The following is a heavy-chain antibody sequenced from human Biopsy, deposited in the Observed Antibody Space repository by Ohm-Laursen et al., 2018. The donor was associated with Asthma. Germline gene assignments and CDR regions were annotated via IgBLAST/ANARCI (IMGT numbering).Heavy chain of an antibody. CDR2: ISWNSGTI. J-gene: IGHJ6*02. D-gene: IGHD3-10*01. V-gene: IGHV3-9*01. Sequence: SLRLSCAASGFSFDDYAMFWVRQAPGKGLEWVSGISWNSGTIGYADSVKGRFTISRDNAKNSLYLQMNSLGPEDTAVYYCARDMGAGPNQPPSGSGSSHLYGMDVWGQGTTVTVSS. CDR1: GFSFDDYA. CDR3: ARDMGAGPNQPPSGSGSSHLYGMDV.